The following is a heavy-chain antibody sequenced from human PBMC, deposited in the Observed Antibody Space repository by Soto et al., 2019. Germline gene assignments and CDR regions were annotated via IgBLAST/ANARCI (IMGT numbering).Heavy chain of an antibody. V-gene: IGHV1-18*04. Sequence: ASVKVSCKASGYTFTSYGISWVRQAPGQGLEWMGWISAYNGNTNYAQKLQGRVTMTTDTSTSTAYMELRSLRSDDTAVYYCARETPYDSSRYYFKNYYYYGMDVWGQGTPVTVSS. CDR3: ARETPYDSSRYYFKNYYYYGMDV. J-gene: IGHJ6*02. D-gene: IGHD3-22*01. CDR1: GYTFTSYG. CDR2: ISAYNGNT.